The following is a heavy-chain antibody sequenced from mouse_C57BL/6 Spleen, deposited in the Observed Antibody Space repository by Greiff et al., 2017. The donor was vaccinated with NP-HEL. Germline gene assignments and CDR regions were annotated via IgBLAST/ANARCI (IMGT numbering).Heavy chain of an antibody. CDR2: IYPYNGVS. V-gene: IGHV1-31*01. CDR1: GYSFTGYY. J-gene: IGHJ4*01. Sequence: VQLQQSGPELVKPGASVKISCKASGYSFTGYYMHWVKQSHGNILDWIGYIYPYNGVSSYNQKFKGKATLTVDKSSSTAYMELRSLTSEDSAVYYCARPRAYYGSSYYALDYWGQGTSVTVSS. CDR3: ARPRAYYGSSYYALDY. D-gene: IGHD1-1*01.